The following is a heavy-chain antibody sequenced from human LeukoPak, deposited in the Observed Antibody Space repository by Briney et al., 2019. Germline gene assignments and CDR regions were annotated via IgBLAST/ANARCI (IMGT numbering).Heavy chain of an antibody. CDR2: VRYSGST. D-gene: IGHD3-10*01. J-gene: IGHJ4*02. CDR3: ARTGSAGGY. Sequence: SETLSLTCTVSGGSVSGGNYYCSWIRQPPGKGLEWIGYVRYSGSTVYNPSLKSRVTMSVDTSKNQFSLKLSSVTAADTAVYYCARTGSAGGYWGQGTLDTVSS. CDR1: GGSVSGGNYY. V-gene: IGHV4-61*01.